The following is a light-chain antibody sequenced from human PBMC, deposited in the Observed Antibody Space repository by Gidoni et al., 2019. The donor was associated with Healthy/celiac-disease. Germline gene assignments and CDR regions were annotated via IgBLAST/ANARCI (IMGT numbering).Light chain of an antibody. CDR1: SSDVWSYNL. J-gene: IGLJ2*01. CDR2: EVS. V-gene: IGLV2-23*02. Sequence: QSALTQPASVSASPGPSITISCTGTSSDVWSYNLVSWYQQHPGKAPKLMIYEVSKRPSGVSNRFSGSKSGNTASLTISGLQAEDEADYYCCSDAGSSTVVFGGGTKLTVL. CDR3: CSDAGSSTVV.